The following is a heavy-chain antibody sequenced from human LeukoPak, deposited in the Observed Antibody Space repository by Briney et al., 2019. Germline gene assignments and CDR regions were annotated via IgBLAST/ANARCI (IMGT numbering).Heavy chain of an antibody. D-gene: IGHD3-3*01. CDR3: ARDRHYDFWSGYYTPFNS. Sequence: GGSLRLSCAASGFTFSSYSMNWVRQAPGKGLEWVANMKQDGSEQYYVDSMKGRFTISRDNAKNSLYLQINSLRAEDTAVYYCARDRHYDFWSGYYTPFNSWGQGTLVTVSS. CDR2: MKQDGSEQ. CDR1: GFTFSSYS. V-gene: IGHV3-7*03. J-gene: IGHJ4*02.